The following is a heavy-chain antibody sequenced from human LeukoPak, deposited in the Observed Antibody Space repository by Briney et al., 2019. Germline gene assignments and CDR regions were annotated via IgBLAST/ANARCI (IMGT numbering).Heavy chain of an antibody. CDR3: AKGVDYYDSSGYPLYYMDV. Sequence: PGGSLRLSCAASGFTFSSYAMSWVRQAPGKGLEWVSAISGSGGSTYYADSVKGRSTISRDNSKNTLYLQMNSLRAEDTAVYYCAKGVDYYDSSGYPLYYMDVWGKGTTVTVSS. D-gene: IGHD3-22*01. V-gene: IGHV3-23*01. CDR2: ISGSGGST. CDR1: GFTFSSYA. J-gene: IGHJ6*03.